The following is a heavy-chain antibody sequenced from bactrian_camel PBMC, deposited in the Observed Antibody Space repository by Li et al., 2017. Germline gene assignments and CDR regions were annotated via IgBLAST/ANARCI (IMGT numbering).Heavy chain of an antibody. CDR1: GFTFSSFS. D-gene: IGHD4*01. J-gene: IGHJ4*01. CDR2: IVSGGGST. V-gene: IGHV3S1*01. Sequence: VQLVESGGGLVQPEGPLRLSCAASGFTFSSFSMYWVRQPPGKGLEWVSSIVSGGGSTYYADSVVGRFTISRDNAKNTVYLQMNSLKTEDTAVYYCATTRTRLRFSDYDPVQGYWGQGTQVTVS. CDR3: ATTRTRLRFSDYDPVQGY.